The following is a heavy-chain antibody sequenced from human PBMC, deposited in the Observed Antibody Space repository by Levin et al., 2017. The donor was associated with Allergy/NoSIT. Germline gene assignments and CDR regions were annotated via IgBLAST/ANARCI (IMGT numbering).Heavy chain of an antibody. J-gene: IGHJ4*02. CDR2: INPSGGST. Sequence: GESLKITCKASGYTFTSYYMHWVRQAPGQGLEWMGIINPSGGSTSYAQKFQGRVTMTRDTSTSTVYMELSSLRSEDTAVYYCARGGYGDYSPFRHWGQGTLVTVSS. D-gene: IGHD4-17*01. V-gene: IGHV1-46*01. CDR1: GYTFTSYY. CDR3: ARGGYGDYSPFRH.